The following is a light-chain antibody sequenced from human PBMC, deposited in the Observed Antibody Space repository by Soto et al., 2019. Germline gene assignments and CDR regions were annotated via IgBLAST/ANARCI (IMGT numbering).Light chain of an antibody. CDR2: EGS. Sequence: QSALTQPASVSGSPGQSITISCTGTSSDVGSYNLVSWYQQHPDKAPKLMIYEGSKRPSGVSNRFSGSKSGNTASLTISGLQAEDEADYYCCSYAGSSTFEVFGGGTKLTV. CDR3: CSYAGSSTFEV. CDR1: SSDVGSYNL. J-gene: IGLJ3*02. V-gene: IGLV2-23*03.